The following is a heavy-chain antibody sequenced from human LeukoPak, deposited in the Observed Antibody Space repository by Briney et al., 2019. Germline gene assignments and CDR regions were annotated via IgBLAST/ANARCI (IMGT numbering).Heavy chain of an antibody. Sequence: PGGSLRLSCAASGFTFSTFAMNWVRQAPGKGLEWVSAISGSGDSTYFGDSVKGRFTISRDNSKSVLYLQMNTLRAEDTAVYYCAREKGGQQLAFDYWGQGTLVTVSS. J-gene: IGHJ4*02. CDR1: GFTFSTFA. D-gene: IGHD6-13*01. V-gene: IGHV3-23*01. CDR3: AREKGGQQLAFDY. CDR2: ISGSGDST.